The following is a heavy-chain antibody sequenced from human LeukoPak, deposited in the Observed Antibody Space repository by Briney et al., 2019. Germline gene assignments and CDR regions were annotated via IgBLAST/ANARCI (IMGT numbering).Heavy chain of an antibody. CDR1: GFTFSSYT. D-gene: IGHD6-6*01. V-gene: IGHV3-23*01. CDR2: ISGSGGNT. Sequence: PGGSLRLSCAASGFTFSSYTMSWVRQAPGKGLEWVSAISGSGGNTYYADSVKGRFTISRDNSKNTLYLHMNSLRAEDTAVYYCAKDHGSSPDYFDYWGQGTLVTVSS. CDR3: AKDHGSSPDYFDY. J-gene: IGHJ4*02.